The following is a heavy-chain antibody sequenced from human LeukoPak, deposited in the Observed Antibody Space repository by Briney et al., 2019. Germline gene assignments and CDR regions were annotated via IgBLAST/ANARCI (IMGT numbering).Heavy chain of an antibody. J-gene: IGHJ5*02. CDR2: ISTGDST. CDR3: ARDSAWFDP. D-gene: IGHD3-10*01. V-gene: IGHV3-23*01. CDR1: GFTFSNYA. Sequence: GGSLRLSCAASGFTFSNYAMSWVRQAPGKGLEWISSISTGDSTYYADSVKGRFTISRDNSKNTLYLQMNSLRAEDTAVYYCARDSAWFDPWGQGTLVTVSS.